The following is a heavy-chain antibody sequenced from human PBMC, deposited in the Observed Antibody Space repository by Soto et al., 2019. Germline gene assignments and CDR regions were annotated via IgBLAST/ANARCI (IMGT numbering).Heavy chain of an antibody. CDR3: ARARGYGDLGY. Sequence: QVQLVQSGAEVKKPGASVKVSCEASGYSFTGYYMHWVRQAPGQGLEWMGWINPNSGGTKYAQKFQGRVTMTWDTSIITAYMQLSRLRSDDTAVYYCARARGYGDLGYWGQGTLVTVSS. D-gene: IGHD4-17*01. V-gene: IGHV1-2*02. CDR1: GYSFTGYY. CDR2: INPNSGGT. J-gene: IGHJ4*02.